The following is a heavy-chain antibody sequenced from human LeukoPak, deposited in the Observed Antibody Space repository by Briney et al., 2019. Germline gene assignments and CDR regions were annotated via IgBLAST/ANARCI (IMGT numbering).Heavy chain of an antibody. V-gene: IGHV4-34*01. CDR1: GGSFSGYY. CDR3: ARDGGMVYASYYFDY. J-gene: IGHJ4*02. D-gene: IGHD2-8*01. Sequence: SETLSLTCAVYGGSFSGYYWSWIRQPPGKGLEWIGEINHSGSTNYNPSLKSRVTISVDTSKNQFSLKLSSVTAADTAVYYCARDGGMVYASYYFDYWGQGTLVTVSS. CDR2: INHSGST.